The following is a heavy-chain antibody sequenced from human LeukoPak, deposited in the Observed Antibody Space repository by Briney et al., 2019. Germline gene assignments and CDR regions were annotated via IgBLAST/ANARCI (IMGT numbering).Heavy chain of an antibody. J-gene: IGHJ4*02. V-gene: IGHV1-24*01. D-gene: IGHD5-12*01. Sequence: ASVKVSCKVSGYTLTELSMHWVRQSPGQGLEWMGGFDPEDGETIYAQKFQGRVTMTEDTSTDTAYMELSSLRSEDTAVYSCATEFGGYDYGFDYWGQGTMVTVSS. CDR1: GYTLTELS. CDR2: FDPEDGET. CDR3: ATEFGGYDYGFDY.